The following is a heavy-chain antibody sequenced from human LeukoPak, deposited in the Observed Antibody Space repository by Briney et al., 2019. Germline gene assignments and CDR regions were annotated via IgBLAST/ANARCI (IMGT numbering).Heavy chain of an antibody. CDR2: VHYGGST. V-gene: IGHV4-59*08. CDR1: GGSINAYY. CDR3: ARGVASSSDFDY. D-gene: IGHD6-6*01. J-gene: IGHJ4*02. Sequence: SETLSLTCTVSGGSINAYYWSWVRQSPGKGLEWIGYVHYGGSTNYNPSLKSRVTISVDTSKNQFSLKLSSVTAADTAVYYCARGVASSSDFDYWGQGTLVTVS.